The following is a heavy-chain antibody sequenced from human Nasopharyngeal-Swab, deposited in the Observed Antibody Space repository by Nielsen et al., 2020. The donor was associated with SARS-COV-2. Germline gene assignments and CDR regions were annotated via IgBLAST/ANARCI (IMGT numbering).Heavy chain of an antibody. CDR2: ISTSGSNT. D-gene: IGHD3-10*01. J-gene: IGHJ6*02. CDR1: GFTFSDYY. V-gene: IGHV3-11*06. Sequence: GESLKIPCAASGFTFSDYYMAWICQAPGKGPEWVSYISTSGSNTDSADSVKGRFTISRDNSKNTLYLQMNSLRAEDTAVYYCARVIGAYYGMDVWGQGTTVTVSS. CDR3: ARVIGAYYGMDV.